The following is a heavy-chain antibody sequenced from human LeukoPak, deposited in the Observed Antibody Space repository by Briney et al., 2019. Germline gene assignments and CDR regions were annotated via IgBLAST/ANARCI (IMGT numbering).Heavy chain of an antibody. D-gene: IGHD3-9*01. J-gene: IGHJ6*02. Sequence: SETLSLTCTVSGGSISSHYWSWIRQPPGKGLEWIGYIYYSGTTNYNPSLKSRVTISVDTSKYQFSLKLSSVTAADTAVYYCARDDYDILTGYRPGYYGMDVWGQGTTVTVSS. CDR3: ARDDYDILTGYRPGYYGMDV. CDR2: IYYSGTT. CDR1: GGSISSHY. V-gene: IGHV4-59*11.